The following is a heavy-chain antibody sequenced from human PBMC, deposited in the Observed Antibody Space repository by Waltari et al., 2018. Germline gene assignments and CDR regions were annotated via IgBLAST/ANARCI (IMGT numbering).Heavy chain of an antibody. J-gene: IGHJ4*02. D-gene: IGHD3-22*01. CDR1: GFTFSSYW. V-gene: IGHV3-7*01. Sequence: EVQLVESGGGLVQPGGSLRLSCAASGFTFSSYWMSWVRQAPGKGVEWVANRKQDGSEKYYVDSVKGRFTISRDNAKNSLYLQMNSLRAEDTAVYYCAREAMIVAPSNYWGQGTLVTVSS. CDR2: RKQDGSEK. CDR3: AREAMIVAPSNY.